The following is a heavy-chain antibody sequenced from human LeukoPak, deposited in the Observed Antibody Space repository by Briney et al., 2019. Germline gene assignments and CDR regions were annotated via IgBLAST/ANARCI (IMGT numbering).Heavy chain of an antibody. CDR2: IYYSGST. CDR3: ARGDYASYYYYMDV. CDR1: GGSISSYY. D-gene: IGHD4-17*01. Sequence: SETLSLTCTVSGGSISSYYWSWIRQPPGKGLEWIGYIYYSGSTNYNPSLKSRVTISVDTSKNQFSLKLSSVTAADTAVYYCARGDYASYYYYMDVWGEGTTVTVSS. J-gene: IGHJ6*03. V-gene: IGHV4-59*01.